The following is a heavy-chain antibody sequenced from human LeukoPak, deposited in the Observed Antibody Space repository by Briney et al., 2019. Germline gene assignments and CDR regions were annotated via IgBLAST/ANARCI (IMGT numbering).Heavy chain of an antibody. CDR1: GGSINNYF. Sequence: PSETLSLTCTVSGGSINNYFWSWIRQPPGKGLEWIGYIYYSGSTNYNPSLKSRVTISVDTSKNQFSLMLTSVTAADTAVYYCARQRPHYCSSTSCSAYNWFDPWGQGTLVTVSS. CDR2: IYYSGST. J-gene: IGHJ5*02. D-gene: IGHD2-2*01. V-gene: IGHV4-59*08. CDR3: ARQRPHYCSSTSCSAYNWFDP.